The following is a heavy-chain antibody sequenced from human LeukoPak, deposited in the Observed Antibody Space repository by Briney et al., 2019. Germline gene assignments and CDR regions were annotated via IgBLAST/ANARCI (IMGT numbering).Heavy chain of an antibody. CDR1: GGSISSSSYY. CDR3: ARGPVLRYFGGYRY. CDR2: IYYSGST. Sequence: SETLSLTCTVSGGSISSSSYYWGWIRQPPGKGLEWIGSIYYSGSTYYNPSLKSRVTISVDTSKNQFSLRLSSVTAADTAVYYCARGPVLRYFGGYRYWGQGTLVTVSS. V-gene: IGHV4-39*07. D-gene: IGHD3-9*01. J-gene: IGHJ4*02.